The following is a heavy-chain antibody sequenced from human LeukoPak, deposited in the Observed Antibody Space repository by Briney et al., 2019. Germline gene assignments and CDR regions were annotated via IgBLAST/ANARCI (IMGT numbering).Heavy chain of an antibody. CDR2: TNSDGSST. V-gene: IGHV3-74*01. Sequence: GGSLRLSCAASGFTFSSYWMHWVRQAPGKGLMWVSRTNSDGSSTNYADSVKGRFTISRDNAKNSLYLQMNSLRAEDTAVYYCARGDTYALKWFDPWGQGTLVTVSS. CDR1: GFTFSSYW. D-gene: IGHD2-2*01. CDR3: ARGDTYALKWFDP. J-gene: IGHJ5*02.